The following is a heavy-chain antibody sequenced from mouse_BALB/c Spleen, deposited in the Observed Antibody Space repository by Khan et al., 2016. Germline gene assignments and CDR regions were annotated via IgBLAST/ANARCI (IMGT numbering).Heavy chain of an antibody. V-gene: IGHV3-2*02. CDR3: AYDGYDAWFSY. D-gene: IGHD2-3*01. J-gene: IGHJ3*01. CDR1: GYSITSDYA. Sequence: EVQLQESGPGLVKPSQSLSLTCTVTGYSITSDYAWNWIRQFPGNKLEWMGSITYSGLTNYNPSLKSRISITRDTSKNQFFLQLLSVTTEDTATYYCAYDGYDAWFSYWGQGALVTISA. CDR2: ITYSGLT.